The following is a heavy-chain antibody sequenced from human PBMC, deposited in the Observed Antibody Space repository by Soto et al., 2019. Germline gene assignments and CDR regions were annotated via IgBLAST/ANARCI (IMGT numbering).Heavy chain of an antibody. CDR3: ARGSTVTYGRAMDV. CDR2: IYYSGST. CDR1: GGSISSYY. V-gene: IGHV4-59*12. Sequence: TSETLSLTCTVSGGSISSYYWSWIRQPPGKGLEWIGYIYYSGSTSYADSVKGRFTISRDNAKNTLYLQMDSLGAEDTAVYYCARGSTVTYGRAMDVWGQGTTVTVSS. J-gene: IGHJ6*02. D-gene: IGHD4-4*01.